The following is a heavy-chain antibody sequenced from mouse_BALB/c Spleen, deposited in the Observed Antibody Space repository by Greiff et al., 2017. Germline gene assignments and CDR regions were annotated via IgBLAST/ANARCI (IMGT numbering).Heavy chain of an antibody. D-gene: IGHD1-1*01. CDR3: ITTVVAFDY. J-gene: IGHJ2*01. Sequence: EVQRVESGGGLVQPGGSMKLSCVASGFTFSSYWMSWVRQSPEKGLEWVAEIRLKSDNYATHYAESVKGKFTISRDDSKSRLYLQMNSLRAEDTGIYYCITTVVAFDYWGQGTTLTVSS. CDR2: IRLKSDNYAT. V-gene: IGHV6-6*02. CDR1: GFTFSSYW.